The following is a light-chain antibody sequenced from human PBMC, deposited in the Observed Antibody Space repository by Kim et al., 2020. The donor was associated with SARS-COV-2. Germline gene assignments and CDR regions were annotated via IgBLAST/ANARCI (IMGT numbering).Light chain of an antibody. V-gene: IGLV1-51*01. CDR2: DNN. Sequence: GQKVAISCCGSSANIGSNYVSWYQQLPGTAPRLLIYDNNKRPSGIRDRFSGSKSGTAATLGITGLQTGDEADYYCGTWDSSLSAVVFGGGTQLTVL. CDR1: SANIGSNY. CDR3: GTWDSSLSAVV. J-gene: IGLJ2*01.